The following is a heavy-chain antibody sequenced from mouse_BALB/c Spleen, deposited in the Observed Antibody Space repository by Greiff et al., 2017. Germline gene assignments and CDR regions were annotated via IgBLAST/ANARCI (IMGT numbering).Heavy chain of an antibody. CDR3: TRNGNYAWFAY. J-gene: IGHJ3*01. CDR1: GYTFTSYY. CDR2: INPSNGGT. D-gene: IGHD2-1*01. V-gene: IGHV1S81*02. Sequence: QVQLQQPGAELVKPGASVKLSCKASGYTFTSYYMYWVKQRPGQGLEWIGGINPSNGGTNFNEKFKSKATLTVDKSSSTAYMQLSSLTSEDSAVYYCTRNGNYAWFAYWGQGTLVTVSA.